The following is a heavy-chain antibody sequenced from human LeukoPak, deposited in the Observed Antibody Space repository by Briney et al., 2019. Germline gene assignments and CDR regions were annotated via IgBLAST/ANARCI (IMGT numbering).Heavy chain of an antibody. V-gene: IGHV3-49*04. D-gene: IGHD5-18*01. Sequence: GGSPRLSCIASGLTFGDYGMSWVRQAPGKGLEWVGFIRSKAYGGTTEYAASVKGRFTISRDNAKNSLYLQMNSLRAEDTALYYCARDGYSYGYDYYMDVWGKGTTVTVSS. CDR3: ARDGYSYGYDYYMDV. CDR1: GLTFGDYG. J-gene: IGHJ6*03. CDR2: IRSKAYGGTT.